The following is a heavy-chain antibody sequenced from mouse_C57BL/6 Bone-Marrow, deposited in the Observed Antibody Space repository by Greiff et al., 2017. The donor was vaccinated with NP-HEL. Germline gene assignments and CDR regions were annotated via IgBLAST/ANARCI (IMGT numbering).Heavy chain of an antibody. CDR2: IDPSDSYT. CDR1: GYTFTSYW. J-gene: IGHJ4*01. Sequence: QVQLQQPGAELVRPGTSVKLSCKASGYTFTSYWMHWVKQRPGQGLEWIGVIDPSDSYTNYNQKFKGKATLTVDTSSSKAYMQLSSLTSSDSSVYYCARLLYSGHSYAMDYWGHVPSVPVSS. CDR3: ARLLYSGHSYAMDY. D-gene: IGHD2-1*01. V-gene: IGHV1-59*01.